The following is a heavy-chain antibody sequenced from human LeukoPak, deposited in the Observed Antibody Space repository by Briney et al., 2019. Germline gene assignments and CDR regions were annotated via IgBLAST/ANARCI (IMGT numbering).Heavy chain of an antibody. CDR3: ARAPVGYDFWSGYPPYYYYGTDV. V-gene: IGHV4-30-4*01. D-gene: IGHD3-3*01. Sequence: SQTLSLTCTVSGGSISSGDYYWSWIRQPPGKGLEWIGYIYYSGSTYYNPSLKSRVTISVDTSKNQFSLKLSSVTAADTAVYYCARAPVGYDFWSGYPPYYYYGTDVWGQGTTVTVSS. CDR2: IYYSGST. CDR1: GGSISSGDYY. J-gene: IGHJ6*02.